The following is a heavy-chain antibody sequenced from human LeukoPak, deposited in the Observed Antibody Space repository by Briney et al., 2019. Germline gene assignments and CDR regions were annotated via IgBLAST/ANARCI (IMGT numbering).Heavy chain of an antibody. V-gene: IGHV1-18*01. CDR1: GYTFTSYG. J-gene: IGHJ4*02. D-gene: IGHD3-22*01. Sequence: ASVKVSCKASGYTFTSYGISWVRQAPGQGLEWMGWIRPYNGNANYAQKLQGRVTMTTDTSTSTAYMELRSLRSDDSAIYYCARDVEMYYDSSAFGDYWGQGTLVTVSS. CDR3: ARDVEMYYDSSAFGDY. CDR2: IRPYNGNA.